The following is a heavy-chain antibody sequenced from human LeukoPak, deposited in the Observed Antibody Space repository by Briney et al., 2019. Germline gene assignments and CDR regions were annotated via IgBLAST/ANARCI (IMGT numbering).Heavy chain of an antibody. D-gene: IGHD2-2*01. CDR2: ISSSGSTI. CDR3: ARVPSYYYYMDV. J-gene: IGHJ6*03. CDR1: GFTFSDYY. Sequence: PGGSLRLSCAASGFTFSDYYMSWLRQAPGKGLEWVSYISSSGSTIYYADSVKGRFTITRDNAKNSLYLQMNSLRAEDTAVYYCARVPSYYYYMDVWGKGTTVTVSS. V-gene: IGHV3-11*01.